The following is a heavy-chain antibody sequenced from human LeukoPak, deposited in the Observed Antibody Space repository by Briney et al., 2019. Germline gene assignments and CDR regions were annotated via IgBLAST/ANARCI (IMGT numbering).Heavy chain of an antibody. CDR2: IKQDGSEK. V-gene: IGHV3-7*01. J-gene: IGHJ6*03. Sequence: PGGSLRLSCAASGFTLSSYWMSWVRQAPGKGLEWVANIKQDGSEKYDEDSVKGRFTISRDNTKNSLYLHMNSLRAEDTAVYYCARSWNSMDVWGKGTTVTVSS. D-gene: IGHD5-12*01. CDR3: ARSWNSMDV. CDR1: GFTLSSYW.